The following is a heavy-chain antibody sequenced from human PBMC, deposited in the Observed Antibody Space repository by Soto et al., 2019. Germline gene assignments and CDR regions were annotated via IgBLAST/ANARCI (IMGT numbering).Heavy chain of an antibody. CDR3: ARAAYNYGTFDF. Sequence: LSRTCTVSGGSISVYYLSWIRQPAGKGLEWVGHIYTSGTTNYNPSLKSRVSMSRDTSQNQFSLKLNYVTAADTAVYYCARAAYNYGTFDFWGQGPLVTVSS. J-gene: IGHJ4*02. CDR2: IYTSGTT. CDR1: GGSISVYY. D-gene: IGHD5-18*01. V-gene: IGHV4-4*07.